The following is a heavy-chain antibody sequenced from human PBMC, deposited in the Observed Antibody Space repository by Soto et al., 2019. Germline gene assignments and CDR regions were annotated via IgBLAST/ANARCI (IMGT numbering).Heavy chain of an antibody. D-gene: IGHD3-22*01. CDR2: IIPIFGTA. CDR1: GGTLSSYA. Sequence: SVKVSCKASGGTLSSYAISWVRQAPGQGLEWMGGIIPIFGTANYAQKFQGRVTITADESTSTAYMELSSLRSEDTAVYYCARGSDYDSSGYYYSWFDPWGQGTLVTVSS. J-gene: IGHJ5*02. CDR3: ARGSDYDSSGYYYSWFDP. V-gene: IGHV1-69*13.